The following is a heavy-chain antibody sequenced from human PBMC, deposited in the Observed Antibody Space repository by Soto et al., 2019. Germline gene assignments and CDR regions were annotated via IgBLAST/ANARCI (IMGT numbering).Heavy chain of an antibody. CDR2: ISGSGGSI. CDR3: AKSMTTLSWGHFDS. CDR1: GFAFSTYA. Sequence: EVQLLESGGGLEQPGGSLRLSCAASGFAFSTYAMNWVRQSPGKGLEWVSVISGSGGSIYYGDSVKGRFTVLIDNSKNQPYLQMNSLRAEDTAVYYCAKSMTTLSWGHFDSWGKGKLVTVSS. V-gene: IGHV3-23*02. D-gene: IGHD3-16*01. J-gene: IGHJ4*02.